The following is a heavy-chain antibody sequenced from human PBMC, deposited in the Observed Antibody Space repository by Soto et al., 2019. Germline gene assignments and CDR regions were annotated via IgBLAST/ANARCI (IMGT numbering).Heavy chain of an antibody. CDR2: ISAYNGNT. J-gene: IGHJ4*02. Sequence: QVQLVQSGAEMKKPGASVKVSCKASGYTFTTYGISWVRQAPGQGLEWMGWISAYNGNTHYAQKLQGRVTMTTDTSTSTAYVELRSLRSDDTDVYYCARAHFPSTYDSFDYWGQGTLVTVSS. D-gene: IGHD3-3*02. CDR3: ARAHFPSTYDSFDY. CDR1: GYTFTTYG. V-gene: IGHV1-18*04.